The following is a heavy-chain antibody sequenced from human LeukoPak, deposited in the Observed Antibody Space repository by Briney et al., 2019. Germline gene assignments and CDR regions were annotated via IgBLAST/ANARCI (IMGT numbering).Heavy chain of an antibody. J-gene: IGHJ5*02. D-gene: IGHD3-3*01. CDR3: ARGPSITIFGVVMYTWFDP. CDR2: IDYSGGT. V-gene: IGHV4-34*01. CDR1: GGSFSGYY. Sequence: SETLSLTCAVYGGSFSGYYWSWIRQPPGKGLEWIGSIDYSGGTYFSPSLRSRVTLSVDTSKNQFSLNLISVTAADTAVYYYARGPSITIFGVVMYTWFDPWGQGTPVSVSS.